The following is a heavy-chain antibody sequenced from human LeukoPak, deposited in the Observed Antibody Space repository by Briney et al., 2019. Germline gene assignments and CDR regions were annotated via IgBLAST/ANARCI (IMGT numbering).Heavy chain of an antibody. CDR3: ATAAGHFDY. CDR1: GYTFTSYY. V-gene: IGHV1-46*01. J-gene: IGHJ4*02. CDR2: INPSGGST. Sequence: ASVKVSCKASGYTFTSYYMHWVRQAPGQGLEWMGIINPSGGSTSYAQKFQGRVTMTEDTSTDTAYMELSSLRSEDTAVYYCATAAGHFDYWGQGTLVTVTS. D-gene: IGHD6-13*01.